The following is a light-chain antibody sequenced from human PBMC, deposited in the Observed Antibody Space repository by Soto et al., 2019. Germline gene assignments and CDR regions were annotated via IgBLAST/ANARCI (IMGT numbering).Light chain of an antibody. V-gene: IGLV1-51*02. CDR1: SSNIGNNY. CDR2: EDN. CDR3: GTWDSSLSAV. J-gene: IGLJ3*02. Sequence: QSVLTHPPAVAAAPGKTVTIACSGSSSNIGNNYVSCYQQLPGTAPKLLIYEDNKRPSGIPDRFSGSKSGTSATLGITGLQTGDEADYYFGTWDSSLSAVFCGGTKLTVL.